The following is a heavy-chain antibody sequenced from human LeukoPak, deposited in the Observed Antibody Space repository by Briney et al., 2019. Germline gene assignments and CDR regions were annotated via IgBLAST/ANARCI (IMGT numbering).Heavy chain of an antibody. Sequence: GGSLRLSCAASGFTFSRYGMHWVRQAPGKGLEWVAFIRYDGSDKYYGDSVKGRFTISRDNSKNTVYLQVNSLRAEDTAVYYCAKDASGSGSYHYYYYMDVWGKGTTVTISS. V-gene: IGHV3-30*02. CDR1: GFTFSRYG. D-gene: IGHD3-10*01. J-gene: IGHJ6*03. CDR2: IRYDGSDK. CDR3: AKDASGSGSYHYYYYMDV.